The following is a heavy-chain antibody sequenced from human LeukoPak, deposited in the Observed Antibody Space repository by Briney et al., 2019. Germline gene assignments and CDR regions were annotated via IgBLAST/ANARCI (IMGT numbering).Heavy chain of an antibody. CDR3: ARGHGAIDYNPGGY. Sequence: NPGGSLRLSCAASGFTFSSYSMNWVRQAPGKGLEWVSSISSSSSYIYYADSVKGRFTISRDNAKNSLYLQMNSLRAEDTAVYYCARGHGAIDYNPGGYWGQGTLVTVSS. CDR2: ISSSSSYI. CDR1: GFTFSSYS. V-gene: IGHV3-21*01. D-gene: IGHD4-11*01. J-gene: IGHJ4*02.